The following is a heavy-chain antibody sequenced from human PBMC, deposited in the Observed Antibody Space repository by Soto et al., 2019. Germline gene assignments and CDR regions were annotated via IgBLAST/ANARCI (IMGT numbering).Heavy chain of an antibody. D-gene: IGHD3-16*02. CDR2: IYYSGST. CDR1: GVSISSYY. V-gene: IGHV4-59*08. J-gene: IGHJ6*02. Sequence: PSETLSLTCTVSGVSISSYYWSWIRQPPGKGLEWIGYIYYSGSTYYNPSLKSRVTISVDTSKNQFSLKLSSVTAADTAVYYCARHPYDYVWGSYPHYGMDVWGQGTTVTVSS. CDR3: ARHPYDYVWGSYPHYGMDV.